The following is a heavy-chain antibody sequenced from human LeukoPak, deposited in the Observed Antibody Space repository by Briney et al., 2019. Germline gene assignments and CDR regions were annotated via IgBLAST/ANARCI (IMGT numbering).Heavy chain of an antibody. V-gene: IGHV3-74*01. J-gene: IGHJ4*02. CDR2: INSDGGST. Sequence: PGGSLRLSCAASGFTFSSYWMHWVRQAPGKGLVWVSRINSDGGSTSYTDSVKGRFTISRDNAKNSLYLQMNSLRAEDTAVYYCASSGRRSRFGEDYFDYWGQGTLVTVSS. CDR1: GFTFSSYW. CDR3: ASSGRRSRFGEDYFDY. D-gene: IGHD3-10*01.